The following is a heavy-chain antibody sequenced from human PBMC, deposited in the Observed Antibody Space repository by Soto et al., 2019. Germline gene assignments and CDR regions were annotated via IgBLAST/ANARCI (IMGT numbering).Heavy chain of an antibody. CDR1: GGSISSYY. J-gene: IGHJ3*02. Sequence: QVQLQESCPGLVKPSETLSLTCTVSGGSISSYYWSWIRQPPGKGLEWTGYIYYSGSTNYNPSLKSRFTTSVVTSKNEFSLKLSSVTAADTAVYYCARRGSMTTVTTGAFDIWGQGTMVTVSS. CDR3: ARRGSMTTVTTGAFDI. V-gene: IGHV4-59*01. CDR2: IYYSGST. D-gene: IGHD4-17*01.